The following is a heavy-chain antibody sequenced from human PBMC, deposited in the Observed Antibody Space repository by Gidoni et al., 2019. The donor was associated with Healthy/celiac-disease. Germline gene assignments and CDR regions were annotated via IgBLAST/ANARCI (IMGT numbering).Heavy chain of an antibody. CDR1: GFTVSSNY. D-gene: IGHD4-17*01. Sequence: EVQLVESGGGLVQPGGSLRLSCAVSGFTVSSNYMSWVRQAPGKGLEWVSVIYSGGSTYYADSVKGRFTISRDNSKNTLYLQMNSLRAEDTAVYYCARDYGDYKFDYWGQGTLVTVSS. CDR3: ARDYGDYKFDY. J-gene: IGHJ4*02. CDR2: IYSGGST. V-gene: IGHV3-66*01.